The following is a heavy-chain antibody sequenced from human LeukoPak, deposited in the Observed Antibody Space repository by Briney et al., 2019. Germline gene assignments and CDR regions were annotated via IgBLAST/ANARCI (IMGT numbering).Heavy chain of an antibody. CDR2: INPDSGGT. D-gene: IGHD6-19*01. Sequence: ASVKVSCKASGYTFTGYYTHWVRQAPGQGLEWMGRINPDSGGTNYAQNFQGRVTMTRDTSINTAYMELTRLTSDDTAVYYCARPYSSGRSENWFGPWGQGTLVTVSS. J-gene: IGHJ5*02. CDR1: GYTFTGYY. CDR3: ARPYSSGRSENWFGP. V-gene: IGHV1-2*06.